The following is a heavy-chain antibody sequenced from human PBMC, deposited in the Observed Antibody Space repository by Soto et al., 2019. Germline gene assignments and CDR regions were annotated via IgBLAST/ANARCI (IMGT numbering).Heavy chain of an antibody. CDR2: TLYRSQWFY. CDR3: AREQHLRGFGC. Sequence: QVQLQQSGPGLVKPSQTLSLTCAISGDSVANNSAPLNWIRQSPSRGLEWLGRTLYRSQWFYEYAGSVTSRIILTPDTSKNQSALHLNSLTPDDTAGYYCAREQHLRGFGCWGQGTLVTVSS. V-gene: IGHV6-1*01. D-gene: IGHD1-1*01. CDR1: GDSVANNSAP. J-gene: IGHJ4*02.